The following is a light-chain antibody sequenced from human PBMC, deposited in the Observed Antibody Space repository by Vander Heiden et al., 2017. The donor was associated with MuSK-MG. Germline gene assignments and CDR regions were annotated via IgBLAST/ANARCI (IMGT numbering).Light chain of an antibody. V-gene: IGKV3-15*01. CDR1: QSVSSN. CDR2: GAS. J-gene: IGKJ2*01. CDR3: QQYNNWPPRYT. Sequence: EIVMTQSPATLSVSPGERATLSCRASQSVSSNLAWYQQKPGQAPRLLIYGASTRATGIPARFSGSGDGTEFTLTISSRQSEDFAVYYCQQYNNWPPRYTFGQGTKLEIK.